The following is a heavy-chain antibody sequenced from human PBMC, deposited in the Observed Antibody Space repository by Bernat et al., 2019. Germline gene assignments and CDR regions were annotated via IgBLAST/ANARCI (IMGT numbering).Heavy chain of an antibody. CDR1: GYTLTELS. Sequence: QVQLVQSGAEVKKPGASVKVSCKVSGYTLTELSMHWVRQAPGKGLEWMGGFDPEDGETIYAQKFQGRVTMTEDTATDTAYMELSSLRSEDTAVYYCATVSRYYYGSGSYFFDYWGQGTLVTVSS. D-gene: IGHD3-10*01. CDR3: ATVSRYYYGSGSYFFDY. CDR2: FDPEDGET. V-gene: IGHV1-24*01. J-gene: IGHJ4*02.